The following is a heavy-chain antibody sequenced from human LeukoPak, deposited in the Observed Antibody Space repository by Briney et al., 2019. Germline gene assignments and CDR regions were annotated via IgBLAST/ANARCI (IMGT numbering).Heavy chain of an antibody. CDR2: ISSSSSTI. CDR3: ARDLDIVVVPAAIQGDFDY. CDR1: GFTFTSYS. V-gene: IGHV3-48*01. Sequence: GGSLRLSCADSGFTFTSYSMNWVRQAPGKGLEWVSYISSSSSTIYYTDSVKGRFTISRDNAKNSLYLQMNSLRTEATAVYYCARDLDIVVVPAAIQGDFDYWGQGTLVTVSS. J-gene: IGHJ4*02. D-gene: IGHD2-2*01.